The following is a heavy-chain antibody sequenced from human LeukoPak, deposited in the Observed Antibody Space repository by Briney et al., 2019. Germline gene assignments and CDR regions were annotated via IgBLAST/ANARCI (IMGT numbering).Heavy chain of an antibody. D-gene: IGHD2-8*01. V-gene: IGHV3-7*01. J-gene: IGHJ5*02. CDR1: GLTLSNYW. CDR2: IKEDGREK. Sequence: PGGSLRLSCVGSGLTLSNYWMNWVRLAPGKGLEWVANIKEDGREKNYVDSVKGRFTISRDNAKNSLYLQMSNLRAEDTAVYFCASSLDYTSGVYFNWFDPWGQGTLVTVSS. CDR3: ASSLDYTSGVYFNWFDP.